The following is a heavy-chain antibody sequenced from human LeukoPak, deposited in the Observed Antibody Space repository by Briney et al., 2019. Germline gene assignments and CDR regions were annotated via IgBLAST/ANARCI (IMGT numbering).Heavy chain of an antibody. CDR1: GYTXTELS. CDR3: ATCLVATICLFDY. D-gene: IGHD5-12*01. Sequence: ASVKVSCKVSGYTXTELSMHWVRQAPGKGLEWMGGFDPEDGETIYAQKFQGRVTMTEDTSTDTAYMELSSLRSEDTAVYYCATCLVATICLFDYWGQGTLATVSS. V-gene: IGHV1-24*01. CDR2: FDPEDGET. J-gene: IGHJ4*02.